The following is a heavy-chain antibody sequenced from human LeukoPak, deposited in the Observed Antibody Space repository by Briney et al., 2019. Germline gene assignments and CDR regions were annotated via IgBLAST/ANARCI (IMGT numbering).Heavy chain of an antibody. V-gene: IGHV1-8*01. Sequence: ASVKVSCKASGYTFTSYDINWVRQATGQGLEWMGWMNPNSGNTGYAQKFQGRVTMTRNTSISTAYMELSNLRSEDTAVYYCARGPAYYDFWSGYWELGYWGQGTLVTVSS. CDR3: ARGPAYYDFWSGYWELGY. J-gene: IGHJ4*02. CDR1: GYTFTSYD. CDR2: MNPNSGNT. D-gene: IGHD3-3*01.